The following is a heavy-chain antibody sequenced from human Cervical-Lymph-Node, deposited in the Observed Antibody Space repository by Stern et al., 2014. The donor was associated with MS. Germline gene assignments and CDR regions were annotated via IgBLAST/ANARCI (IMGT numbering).Heavy chain of an antibody. J-gene: IGHJ4*02. D-gene: IGHD4-17*01. CDR2: FGPEIRET. CDR3: ASVNDYGAYFDL. V-gene: IGHV1-24*01. Sequence: QVQLMQPGAEVKKPGASVKVSCKVSGTTRIELSAHWVRKAHGKGLAWMGGFGPEIRETIYAQKFEGRVTMTEDTSTDTAYMELSSLSSEDTAVYYCASVNDYGAYFDLWGQGTLVTVSS. CDR1: GTTRIELS.